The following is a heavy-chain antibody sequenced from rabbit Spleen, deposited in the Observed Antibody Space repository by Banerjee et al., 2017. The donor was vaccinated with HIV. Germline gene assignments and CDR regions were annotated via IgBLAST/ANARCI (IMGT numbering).Heavy chain of an antibody. J-gene: IGHJ4*01. V-gene: IGHV1S45*01. CDR2: ISTKSDRT. CDR3: ARGVYDDYDTYYFDL. D-gene: IGHD2-1*01. CDR1: GFSFSGYCY. Sequence: QEQLVESGGDLVKPGASLTLTCTASGFSFSGYCYMCWVRQAPGKGLEWIACISTKSDRTWYASWAKGRFTISKTSSTTVTLQMTRLTAADTATYFCARGVYDDYDTYYFDLWGPGTLVTVS.